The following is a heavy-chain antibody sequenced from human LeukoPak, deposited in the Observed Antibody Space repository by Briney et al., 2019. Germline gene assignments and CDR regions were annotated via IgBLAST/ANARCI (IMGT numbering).Heavy chain of an antibody. D-gene: IGHD6-19*01. J-gene: IGHJ4*02. CDR3: ARGPEYSSGWYADPPPIDY. CDR1: GFTLSSYS. Sequence: GGSLRLSCAASGFTLSSYSMNWVRQAPGKGLEWVSSISSSSSYIYYADSVKGRFTISRDNAKNSLYLQMNSLRAEDTAVYYCARGPEYSSGWYADPPPIDYWGQGTLVTVSS. V-gene: IGHV3-21*01. CDR2: ISSSSSYI.